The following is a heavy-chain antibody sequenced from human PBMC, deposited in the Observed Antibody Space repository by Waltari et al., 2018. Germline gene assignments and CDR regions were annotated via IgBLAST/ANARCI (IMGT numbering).Heavy chain of an antibody. CDR3: VRDGLGSGRTRVDV. CDR1: GFSFSSYE. CDR2: IRDSDNSK. V-gene: IGHV3-48*03. D-gene: IGHD2-2*01. J-gene: IGHJ6*02. Sequence: QLVESGGGLVQPGGSLRLACAASGFSFSSYEMNWVRQAPGKGVEWISDIRDSDNSKFYAESVKGRVIVSRDNAKNSLHLEMNSLRVEDTATYYCVRDGLGSGRTRVDVWGQGTTVIVSS.